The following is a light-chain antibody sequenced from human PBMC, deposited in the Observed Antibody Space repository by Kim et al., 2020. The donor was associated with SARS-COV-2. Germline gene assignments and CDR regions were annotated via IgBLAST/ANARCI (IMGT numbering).Light chain of an antibody. J-gene: IGKJ5*01. CDR2: EAS. Sequence: GTLSLSPGDRATLSYRASQGVSNYLAWYQQKPGQAPRLLIYEASKRAAGIPARFSGSGSGTDFTLTISRLEPGDSAVYFCQQRGSFGQGTRLEIK. V-gene: IGKV3-11*01. CDR3: QQRGS. CDR1: QGVSNY.